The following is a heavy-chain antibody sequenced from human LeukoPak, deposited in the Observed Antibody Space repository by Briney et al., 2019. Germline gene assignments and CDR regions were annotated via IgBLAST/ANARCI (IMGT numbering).Heavy chain of an antibody. CDR3: ARVYDGYPSWYFDY. CDR1: GGTFSSYA. CDR2: IIPIFGTA. J-gene: IGHJ4*02. D-gene: IGHD5-24*01. Sequence: SVKVSCKASGGTFSSYAISWVRQAPGQGLEWMGGIIPIFGTANYAQKFQGRVTITADESTSTAYMELSSLRSEDTAVYYCARVYDGYPSWYFDYWGQGTLVTVSS. V-gene: IGHV1-69*13.